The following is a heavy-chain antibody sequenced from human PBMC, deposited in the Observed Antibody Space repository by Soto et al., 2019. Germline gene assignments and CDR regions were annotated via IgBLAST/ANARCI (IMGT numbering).Heavy chain of an antibody. CDR2: INTDGSVA. V-gene: IGHV3-74*03. Sequence: GSLRLSCAASGLTFRSYWMHWVRQAPGKGLVWVSRINTDGSVAMYVDSVKGRFTISRDNTKNSLYLQMNSLRAEDTAVYYCARGDYRDTSGPFSDAFDVWGQGTMVTVSS. D-gene: IGHD3-22*01. CDR1: GLTFRSYW. CDR3: ARGDYRDTSGPFSDAFDV. J-gene: IGHJ3*01.